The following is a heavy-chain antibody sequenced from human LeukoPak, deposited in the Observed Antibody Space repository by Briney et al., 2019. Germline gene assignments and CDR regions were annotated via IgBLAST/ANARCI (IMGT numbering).Heavy chain of an antibody. V-gene: IGHV4-59*01. D-gene: IGHD3-22*01. CDR3: ARSLAEYYDSSGYDY. CDR2: IYYSGST. J-gene: IGHJ4*02. Sequence: PSETLSLTCTVSGGSISSYYWSWIRQPPGKGLEWIGYIYYSGSTNYNPSLKSRVTISVDTSKNQFSLKLSSVTAADTAVYYCARSLAEYYDSSGYDYWGQGTLVTVSS. CDR1: GGSISSYY.